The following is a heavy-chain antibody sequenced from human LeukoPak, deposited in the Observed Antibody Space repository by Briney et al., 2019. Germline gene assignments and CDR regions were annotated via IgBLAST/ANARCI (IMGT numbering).Heavy chain of an antibody. CDR2: ISAYNGNT. Sequence: ASVKVSCKASGYTFTSYYMHWVRQAPGQGLEWMGWISAYNGNTNYAQKLQGRVTMTTDTSTSTAYMELRSLRSDDTAVYYCARGGRGYDFWSGYSQYYYGMDVWGQGTTVTVSS. D-gene: IGHD3-3*01. CDR1: GYTFTSYY. V-gene: IGHV1-18*04. CDR3: ARGGRGYDFWSGYSQYYYGMDV. J-gene: IGHJ6*02.